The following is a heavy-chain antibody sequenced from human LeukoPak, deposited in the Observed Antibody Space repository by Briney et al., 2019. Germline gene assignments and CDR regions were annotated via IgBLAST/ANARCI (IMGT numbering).Heavy chain of an antibody. CDR3: ARSPRYIRLNRG. D-gene: IGHD6-13*01. V-gene: IGHV3-21*01. J-gene: IGHJ4*02. Sequence: GGSLRLSCATSGFIFSAYSMNWVRQAPGQGLEWVSSISSSSSYIYYADSVKGRFTISRDNAKNSLYLQMNSMRAEDTALYYCARSPRYIRLNRGWGQGTLVTVSS. CDR2: ISSSSSYI. CDR1: GFIFSAYS.